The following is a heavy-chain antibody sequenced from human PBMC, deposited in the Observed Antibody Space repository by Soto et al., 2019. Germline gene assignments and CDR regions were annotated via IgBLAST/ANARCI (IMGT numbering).Heavy chain of an antibody. CDR2: IYPGDSDT. Sequence: EVQLVQSGAEVKKPGESLQISCKGSGYSFTSYWIGWVRQMPGKGLEWMGIIYPGDSDTRYSPSFQGQVTISADKSISTAYLQWSSLKASDTAMYYCARQVTLYSSSGDWFDPWGQGTLVTVSS. CDR3: ARQVTLYSSSGDWFDP. D-gene: IGHD6-6*01. J-gene: IGHJ5*02. V-gene: IGHV5-51*01. CDR1: GYSFTSYW.